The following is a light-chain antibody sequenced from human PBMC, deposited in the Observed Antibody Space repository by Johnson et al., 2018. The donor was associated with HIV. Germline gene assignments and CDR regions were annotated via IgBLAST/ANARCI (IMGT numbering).Light chain of an antibody. V-gene: IGLV1-51*01. CDR3: GTWDSSLSTGV. CDR1: SSNIGNNY. Sequence: QSVLTQPPSVSAAPGQKVTIYCSGSSSNIGNNYVSWYQQLPGTAPKLLIYDNNKRPSGIPDRFSGSKSGTSATLGITGLQTGDEADYYCGTWDSSLSTGVFGTGTEVTVL. CDR2: DNN. J-gene: IGLJ1*01.